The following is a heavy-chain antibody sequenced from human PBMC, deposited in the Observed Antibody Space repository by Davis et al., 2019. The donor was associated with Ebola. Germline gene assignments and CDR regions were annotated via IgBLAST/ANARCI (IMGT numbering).Heavy chain of an antibody. Sequence: PSETLSLTCTVSGGSISSYYWTWIRQPPGKGLEWIGYIYYSGSTNYNPSLKSRVTISVDTSKNQFSLKLSSVTAADTDVYYCARALRGAYYYYYYMDVWGKGTTVTVSS. CDR2: IYYSGST. V-gene: IGHV4-59*01. CDR3: ARALRGAYYYYYYMDV. D-gene: IGHD3-10*01. J-gene: IGHJ6*03. CDR1: GGSISSYY.